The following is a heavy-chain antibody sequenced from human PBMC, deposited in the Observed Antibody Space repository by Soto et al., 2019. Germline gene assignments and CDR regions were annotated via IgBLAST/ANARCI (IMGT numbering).Heavy chain of an antibody. CDR1: GFTFSSYG. J-gene: IGHJ4*02. D-gene: IGHD3-22*01. CDR3: ARDLDYYDSSGYRSLDY. CDR2: IWYDGSNK. V-gene: IGHV3-33*01. Sequence: QVQLVESGGGVVQPGRSLRLSCAASGFTFSSYGMHWVRQAPGKGLEWVAVIWYDGSNKYYADSVKGRFTISRDNSKNTLYLQMNSLRAEDTAVYYCARDLDYYDSSGYRSLDYWGQGTLVTVSS.